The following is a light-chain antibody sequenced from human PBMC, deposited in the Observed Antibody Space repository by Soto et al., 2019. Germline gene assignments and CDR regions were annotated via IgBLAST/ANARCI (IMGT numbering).Light chain of an antibody. CDR1: HTMDNSN. J-gene: IGKJ5*01. Sequence: IFLTQSPGTLSLSPGDRATLSCRASHTMDNSNLAWYQNKPGHAPRLLIYGTSNRGTGIPDRFSGSGSGRDFTLTIDRLEPEDFAVYYCQQYDSSSVTFGQGTRLDLK. V-gene: IGKV3-20*01. CDR2: GTS. CDR3: QQYDSSSVT.